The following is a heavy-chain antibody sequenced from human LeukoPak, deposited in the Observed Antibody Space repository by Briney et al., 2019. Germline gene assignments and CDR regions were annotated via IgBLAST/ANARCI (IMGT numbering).Heavy chain of an antibody. CDR2: INPNSGGT. CDR3: ARKSIAARPRAFHY. V-gene: IGHV1-2*02. Sequence: ASVKVSCKASGYTFTGYYMHWVRQAPGQGLEWMGWINPNSGGTNYAQKFQGRVTMTRDTSISTAYMELSRLRSDDTAVYYCARKSIAARPRAFHYWGQGTLVTVSS. D-gene: IGHD6-6*01. J-gene: IGHJ4*02. CDR1: GYTFTGYY.